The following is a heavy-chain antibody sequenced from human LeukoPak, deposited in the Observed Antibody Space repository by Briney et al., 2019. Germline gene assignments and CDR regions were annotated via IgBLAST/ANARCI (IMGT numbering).Heavy chain of an antibody. CDR3: AGRGYGDYADD. V-gene: IGHV4-59*01. CDR1: GGSITSYS. D-gene: IGHD4-17*01. CDR2: IYYTGST. J-gene: IGHJ4*02. Sequence: SETLSLTCTVSGGSITSYSWSWIRQPPGKGLEWIGYIYYTGSTNYNPSLKSRITISVDTTKNQFSLKLSSVTAAAAAVYYCAGRGYGDYADDWGQGSLVTVAS.